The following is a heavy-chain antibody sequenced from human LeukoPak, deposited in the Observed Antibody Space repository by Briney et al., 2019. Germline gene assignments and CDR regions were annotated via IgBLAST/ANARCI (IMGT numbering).Heavy chain of an antibody. D-gene: IGHD3-10*01. Sequence: SETLSLTCTVSGGSISSSSYYWSWIRQPAGKGLEWIGRIYTSGSTNYNPSLKSRVTMSVDTSKNQFSLKLSSVTAADTAVYYCAREDQLLWFRELLVYFDYWGQGTLVTVSS. CDR3: AREDQLLWFRELLVYFDY. J-gene: IGHJ4*02. V-gene: IGHV4-61*02. CDR1: GGSISSSSYY. CDR2: IYTSGST.